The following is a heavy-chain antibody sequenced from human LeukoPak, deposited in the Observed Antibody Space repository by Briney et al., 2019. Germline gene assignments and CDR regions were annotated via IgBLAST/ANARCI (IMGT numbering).Heavy chain of an antibody. Sequence: SETLSLTCAVYGGSFSGYYWSWIRQPPGEGLEWIGEINHSGSTNYNPSLKSRVTISVNKSKNQFSLKLSPVTAADTAVYYCARVGSSNSASDYWGQGTLVTVSS. CDR3: ARVGSSNSASDY. CDR2: INHSGST. CDR1: GGSFSGYY. V-gene: IGHV4-34*01. D-gene: IGHD6-13*01. J-gene: IGHJ4*02.